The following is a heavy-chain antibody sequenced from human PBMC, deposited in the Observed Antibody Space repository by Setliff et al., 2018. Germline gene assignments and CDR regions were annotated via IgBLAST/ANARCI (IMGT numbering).Heavy chain of an antibody. D-gene: IGHD2-8*01. CDR1: GYTFNDYG. V-gene: IGHV1-18*01. CDR3: SRLVRYCTRTSCQRLSGGEF. CDR2: ISAHTGNT. J-gene: IGHJ4*02. Sequence: ASVKVSCKTSGYTFNDYGIAWVRQAPGQGLEWMGWISAHTGNTYYTPKLPGRVTLTTDTSTSTAYMELRSLGSDDTAVYYCSRLVRYCTRTSCQRLSGGEFWGQGTLVTVSS.